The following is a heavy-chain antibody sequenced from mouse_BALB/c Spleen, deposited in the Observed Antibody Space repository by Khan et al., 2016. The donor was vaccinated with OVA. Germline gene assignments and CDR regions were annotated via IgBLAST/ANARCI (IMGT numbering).Heavy chain of an antibody. J-gene: IGHJ2*01. CDR1: GYSITTDYA. CDR3: ARVYGVDFDY. V-gene: IGHV3-2*02. D-gene: IGHD2-10*02. Sequence: EVKLVESGPGLVKPSQSLSLTCTVTGYSITTDYAWNWIRQFPGNKLEWMGYISYSGNTKYNPSLKSRISITRDTSTNQFFLQLKSVTTEDTARYYGARVYGVDFDYWGQGTTLTVSS. CDR2: ISYSGNT.